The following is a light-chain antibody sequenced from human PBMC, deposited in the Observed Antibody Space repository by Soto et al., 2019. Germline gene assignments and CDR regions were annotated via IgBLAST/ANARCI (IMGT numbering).Light chain of an antibody. V-gene: IGLV2-14*01. CDR2: EVS. Sequence: QSALTQPASVSGSPGQSITISCTGTSSDVGGYKYVSWYQQHPGKTPKLMIYEVSNRPSGVSNRFSGSKSGNTASLTISGLQAEDEADYYCSSYTGSSTRYVFGTGTKVTVL. CDR3: SSYTGSSTRYV. J-gene: IGLJ1*01. CDR1: SSDVGGYKY.